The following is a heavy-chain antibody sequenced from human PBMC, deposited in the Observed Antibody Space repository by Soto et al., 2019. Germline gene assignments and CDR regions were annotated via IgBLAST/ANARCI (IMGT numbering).Heavy chain of an antibody. CDR2: IKSKTDGGTT. V-gene: IGHV3-15*01. Sequence: PGGSLRLSCAASGFTFSNAWMSWVRQAPGKGLEWVGRIKSKTDGGTTDYAAPVKGRFTISRDDSKNTLYLQMNSLKTEDTAVYYCTTDSGYDFWSGYLRFDYWGQGTLVTVSS. CDR1: GFTFSNAW. J-gene: IGHJ4*02. D-gene: IGHD3-3*01. CDR3: TTDSGYDFWSGYLRFDY.